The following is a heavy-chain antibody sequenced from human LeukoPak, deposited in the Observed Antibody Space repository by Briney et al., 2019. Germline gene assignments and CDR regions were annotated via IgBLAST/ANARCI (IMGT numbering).Heavy chain of an antibody. CDR3: ARTPYYDFWSGYYRGHFDY. Sequence: SETLSLTCAVYGGSFSGYYWSWIRQPPGKGLEWIGEINHSGSTNYNPSLKSRVTISVDTSKNQFSLKLSSVTAVDTAVYYCARTPYYDFWSGYYRGHFDYWGQGTLVTVSS. V-gene: IGHV4-34*01. J-gene: IGHJ4*02. CDR1: GGSFSGYY. CDR2: INHSGST. D-gene: IGHD3-3*01.